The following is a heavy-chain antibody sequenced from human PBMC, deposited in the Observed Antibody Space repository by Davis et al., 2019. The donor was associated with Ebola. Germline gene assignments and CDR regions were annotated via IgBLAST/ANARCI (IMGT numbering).Heavy chain of an antibody. CDR3: ARGVLDYYDSSGYYR. Sequence: GESLKISCAASGFIFSSYWMHWVRQAPGKGLVWVSRINSDGSSTSYADSVRGRFTISRDNAKNTLYLQMNSLRADDTAVYYCARGVLDYYDSSGYYRWGQGTLVTVSS. CDR1: GFIFSSYW. D-gene: IGHD3-22*01. V-gene: IGHV3-74*01. CDR2: INSDGSST. J-gene: IGHJ4*02.